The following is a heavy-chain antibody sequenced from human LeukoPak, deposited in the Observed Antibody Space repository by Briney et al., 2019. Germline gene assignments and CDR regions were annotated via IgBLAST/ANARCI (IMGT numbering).Heavy chain of an antibody. CDR1: GFTFSSYA. CDR2: ISGSGKST. Sequence: GGSLRLSCAASGFTFSSYAMSWVRQAPGKGLEWVSTISGSGKSTYYADSVKGRFTISRDNSKNTLYLQMNSLRAEDTAVYYCANPYYFDSSGYLHHWGQGTLVTVSS. J-gene: IGHJ1*01. V-gene: IGHV3-23*01. CDR3: ANPYYFDSSGYLHH. D-gene: IGHD3-22*01.